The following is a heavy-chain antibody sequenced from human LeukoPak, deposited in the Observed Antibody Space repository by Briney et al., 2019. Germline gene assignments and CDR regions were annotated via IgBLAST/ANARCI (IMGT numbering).Heavy chain of an antibody. CDR1: GFTFGTHA. D-gene: IGHD3-10*01. CDR3: AKAPQGVRGVMNY. V-gene: IGHV3-23*01. CDR2: ISGSGGST. Sequence: GGSLRLSCVASGFTFGTHAMSWVRQAPGKGLEWVSAISGSGGSTYYADSVKGRFTISRDNSKNTLYLQMNSLRAEDTAVYYCAKAPQGVRGVMNYWGQGTLVTVSS. J-gene: IGHJ4*02.